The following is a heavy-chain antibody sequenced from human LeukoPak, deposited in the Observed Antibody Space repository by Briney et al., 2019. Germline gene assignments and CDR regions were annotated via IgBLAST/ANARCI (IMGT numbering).Heavy chain of an antibody. CDR3: ARRAVTTRFDY. J-gene: IGHJ4*02. CDR2: INHSGST. D-gene: IGHD4-17*01. Sequence: SETLSLTCAVYGGSFSGYYWSWIRQPPGKGLEWIGEINHSGSTNYNPSFKSRVTISVDTSKNQFSLKLSSVTAADTAVYYCARRAVTTRFDYWGQGTLVTVSS. CDR1: GGSFSGYY. V-gene: IGHV4-34*01.